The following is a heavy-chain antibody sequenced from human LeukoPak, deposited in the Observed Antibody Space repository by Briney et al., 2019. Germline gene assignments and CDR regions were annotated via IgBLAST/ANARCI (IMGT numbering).Heavy chain of an antibody. J-gene: IGHJ3*02. CDR2: ISYDGSNK. CDR1: GFTFSSYG. Sequence: GRSLRLSCAASGFTFSSYGMHWVRQAPGKGLEWVAVISYDGSNKYYADSVKGRFTISRDNSKNTLYLQMNSLRAEDTAVYYCAKQYSGSYSGAFDIWGQGTMVTVSS. CDR3: AKQYSGSYSGAFDI. D-gene: IGHD1-26*01. V-gene: IGHV3-30*18.